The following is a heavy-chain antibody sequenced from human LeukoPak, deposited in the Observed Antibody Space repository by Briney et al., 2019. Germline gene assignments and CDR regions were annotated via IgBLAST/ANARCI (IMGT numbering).Heavy chain of an antibody. CDR3: ARGAEEYCGGDCYFVY. CDR2: INPNSGGT. D-gene: IGHD2-21*02. Sequence: ASVKVSCKASGYTFTGYYMHWVRQAPGQGLEWMGWINPNSGGTNYAQKLQGRVTMTTDTSTSTAYMELRSLRSDDTAVYYCARGAEEYCGGDCYFVYWGQGTLVTVSS. J-gene: IGHJ4*02. CDR1: GYTFTGYY. V-gene: IGHV1-2*02.